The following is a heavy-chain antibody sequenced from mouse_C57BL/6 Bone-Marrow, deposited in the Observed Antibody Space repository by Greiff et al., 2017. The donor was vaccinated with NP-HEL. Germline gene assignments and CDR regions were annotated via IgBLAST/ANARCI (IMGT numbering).Heavy chain of an antibody. J-gene: IGHJ2*01. CDR2: INPNNGGT. V-gene: IGHV1-18*01. CDR3: ARRVLLRYPYYFDY. Sequence: VQLQQSGPELVKPGASVKIPCKASGYTFTDYNMDWVKQSHGQSLEWIGDINPNNGGTIYNQKFKGKATLTVDKSSSTAYMELRSLTSEDTAVYYCARRVLLRYPYYFDYWGQGTTLTVSS. CDR1: GYTFTDYN. D-gene: IGHD1-1*01.